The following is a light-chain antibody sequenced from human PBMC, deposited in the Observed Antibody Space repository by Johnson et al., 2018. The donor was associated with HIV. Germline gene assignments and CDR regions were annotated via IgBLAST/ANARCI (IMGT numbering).Light chain of an antibody. CDR3: GTWDTRLSAGHV. CDR1: SCDIGNNY. V-gene: IGLV1-51*01. CDR2: DNN. Sequence: QSVLTQPPSVSAAPGQKVTISCSKSSCDIGNNYVSWHQQFPGTAPKFLIYDNNNRPSGIPDRISGSKSGTSATLGITRLQAGDEADDYCGTWDTRLSAGHVFGTGNKVTVL. J-gene: IGLJ1*01.